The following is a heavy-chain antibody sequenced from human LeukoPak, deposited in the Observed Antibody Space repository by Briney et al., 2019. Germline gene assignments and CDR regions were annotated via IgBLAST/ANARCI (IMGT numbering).Heavy chain of an antibody. J-gene: IGHJ4*02. V-gene: IGHV3-43D*03. CDR3: AKDRGSSGYYFDY. Sequence: PGGSLRLSCAASGFTFDDYAMHWVRQAPGKGLEWVSLISWDGGSTYYADSVKGRFTISRDNSKNSLYLQMNSLRAEDTALYYCAKDRGSSGYYFDYWGQGTLVTVSS. CDR1: GFTFDDYA. D-gene: IGHD3-22*01. CDR2: ISWDGGST.